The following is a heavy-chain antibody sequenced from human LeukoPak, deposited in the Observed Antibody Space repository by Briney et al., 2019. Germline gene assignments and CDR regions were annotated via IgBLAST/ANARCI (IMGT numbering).Heavy chain of an antibody. D-gene: IGHD3-16*02. CDR2: IIPIFGTA. V-gene: IGHV1-69*13. J-gene: IGHJ4*02. CDR1: GGTFSSYA. CDR3: ARGVGYDYVWGSYRPYFDY. Sequence: EASVKVSCKASGGTFSSYAISWVRQAPGQGLEWMGGIIPIFGTANYAQKSQGRATITADESTSTAYMELSSLRSEDTAVYYCARGVGYDYVWGSYRPYFDYWGQGTLVTVSS.